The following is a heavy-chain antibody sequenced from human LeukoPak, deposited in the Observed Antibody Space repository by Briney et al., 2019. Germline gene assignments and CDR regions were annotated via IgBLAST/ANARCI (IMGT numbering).Heavy chain of an antibody. D-gene: IGHD3-10*01. CDR3: ARTETYYGSGSYFDAFDI. CDR2: IYPGDSDT. J-gene: IGHJ3*02. Sequence: GESLKISCKGSGYSFTSYWIGWVRQMPGKGLEWMGVIYPGDSDTRYSPSFQGQVTISADKSISTAYLQWSSLKASDTPMYYCARTETYYGSGSYFDAFDIWGQGTMVTVSS. CDR1: GYSFTSYW. V-gene: IGHV5-51*01.